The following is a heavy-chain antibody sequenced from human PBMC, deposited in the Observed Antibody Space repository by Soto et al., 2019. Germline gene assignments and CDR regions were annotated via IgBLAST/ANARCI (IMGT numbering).Heavy chain of an antibody. Sequence: GESLKISCAASGFTVSSNYMSWVRQAPGKGLEWVSVIYTGGNTYYADSVKGRFTISRDNSKNTLYLQMNSLRAEDTAVYYCARDLRHFDYWGQGTLVTVSS. V-gene: IGHV3-66*01. CDR3: ARDLRHFDY. CDR1: GFTVSSNY. CDR2: IYTGGNT. J-gene: IGHJ4*02.